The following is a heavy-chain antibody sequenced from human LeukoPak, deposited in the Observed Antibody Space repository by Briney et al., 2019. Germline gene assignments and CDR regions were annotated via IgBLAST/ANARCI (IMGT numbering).Heavy chain of an antibody. J-gene: IGHJ4*02. CDR3: AKMQGYFDY. V-gene: IGHV3-23*01. CDR2: ISGSGTT. CDR1: GFSFSTNG. Sequence: GGSLRLSCAASGFSFSTNGVSWVRQAPGKGVEWVSFISGSGTTHYADSVKGRFTISRDNSKYTVSLQMKSLRAEDTAVYHCAKMQGYFDYWGQGTLVAASS.